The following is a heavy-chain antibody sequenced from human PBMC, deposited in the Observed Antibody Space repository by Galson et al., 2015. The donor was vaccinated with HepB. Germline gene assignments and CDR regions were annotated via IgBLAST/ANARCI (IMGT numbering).Heavy chain of an antibody. CDR1: GYTFTGHY. D-gene: IGHD3-3*01. CDR3: ARGGGTMFGVIIIHQKDWFGP. Sequence: SVKVSCKASGYTFTGHYIHWVRQAPGQGLEWMGWINPNSGGTNYAQKFQGRVTMTRDQSISTAYMELSRLRSDDTAVYYCARGGGTMFGVIIIHQKDWFGPWGQGTLVTVSS. V-gene: IGHV1-2*02. CDR2: INPNSGGT. J-gene: IGHJ5*02.